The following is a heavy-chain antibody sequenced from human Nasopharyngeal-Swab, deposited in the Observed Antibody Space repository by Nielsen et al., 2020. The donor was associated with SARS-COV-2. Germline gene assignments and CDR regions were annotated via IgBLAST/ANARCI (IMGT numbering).Heavy chain of an antibody. J-gene: IGHJ4*02. CDR2: IGDKDHDYAT. CDR1: GFIFSASA. CDR3: TTDFYFDY. V-gene: IGHV3-73*01. Sequence: GESLKISCAASGFIFSASAIHWVRQASGKGLEWVGRIGDKDHDYATTYGASVQGRFTISKDDSKNTAFLQMDSLKTEDTALYYCTTDFYFDYWGQGTLVTVSS.